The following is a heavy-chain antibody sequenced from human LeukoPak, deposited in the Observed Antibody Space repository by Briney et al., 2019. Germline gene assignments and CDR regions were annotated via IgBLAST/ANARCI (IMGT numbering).Heavy chain of an antibody. J-gene: IGHJ4*02. CDR3: ARDKDTAMAIDY. V-gene: IGHV3-48*04. Sequence: PGGSLRLSCAASGFTFSSYSMNWVRQAPGKGLEWVSHISSSGSTIYYADSVKGRFTISRDNAKNSLFLQMNSLRAGDTAVYYCARDKDTAMAIDYWGQGAPVAVSS. CDR1: GFTFSSYS. CDR2: ISSSGSTI. D-gene: IGHD5-18*01.